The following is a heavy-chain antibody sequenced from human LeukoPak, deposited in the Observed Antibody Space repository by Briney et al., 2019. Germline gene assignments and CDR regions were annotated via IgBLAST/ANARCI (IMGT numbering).Heavy chain of an antibody. Sequence: ASVKVSCKASGYTFTGYYMHLVRQAPGQGLGWMGWMNPNSGATNYAQKFQGRVTMTRDTSISTAYMELSRLTSDDTAVYYCVRDPQNYMDVWGKGTTVTVSS. V-gene: IGHV1-2*02. CDR1: GYTFTGYY. J-gene: IGHJ6*03. CDR3: VRDPQNYMDV. CDR2: MNPNSGAT.